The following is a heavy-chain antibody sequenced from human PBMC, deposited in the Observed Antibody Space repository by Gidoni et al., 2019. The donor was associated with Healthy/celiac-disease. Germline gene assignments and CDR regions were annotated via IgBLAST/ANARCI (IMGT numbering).Heavy chain of an antibody. V-gene: IGHV4-61*02. CDR2: IYTSGST. D-gene: IGHD5-12*01. CDR1: GGSIRSCSYY. J-gene: IGHJ5*02. CDR3: ARESDIVAPYNWFDP. Sequence: VQLQESGPELVKPSQTLSLTCTVPGGSIRSCSYYWSWIRQPAGKGLEWIGRIYTSGSTNYNPSLKSRVTISVDTSKNQFSLKLSSVTAADTAVYYCARESDIVAPYNWFDPWGQGTLVTVSS.